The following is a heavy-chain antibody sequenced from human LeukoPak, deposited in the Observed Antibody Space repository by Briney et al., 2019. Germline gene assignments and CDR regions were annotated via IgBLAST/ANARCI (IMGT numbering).Heavy chain of an antibody. V-gene: IGHV4-39*07. CDR3: ARNLNYDSSGYYYDY. J-gene: IGHJ4*02. Sequence: SETLSLTCTVSGGSISSSSYYWGWIRQPPGNGLEWIGSIYYSGSTYYNPSLKSRVTISVDTSKNQFSLKLSSVAAADTAVYYCARNLNYDSSGYYYDYWGQGTLVTVSS. D-gene: IGHD3-22*01. CDR1: GGSISSSSYY. CDR2: IYYSGST.